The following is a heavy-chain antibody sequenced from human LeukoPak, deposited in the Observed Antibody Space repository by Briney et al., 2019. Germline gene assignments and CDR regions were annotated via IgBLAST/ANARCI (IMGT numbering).Heavy chain of an antibody. CDR2: ISTSVSTI. D-gene: IGHD4-17*01. J-gene: IGHJ3*02. V-gene: IGHV3-48*03. Sequence: PEGSLRLSCAASGFAFSSYEMNWVRQAPGKGLEWVSYISTSVSTIYYGDSVKGRFTISRDNAENSLFLQMNILRAEDTAVYYCARGSDYGVGAFDIWGQGTMVTVSS. CDR1: GFAFSSYE. CDR3: ARGSDYGVGAFDI.